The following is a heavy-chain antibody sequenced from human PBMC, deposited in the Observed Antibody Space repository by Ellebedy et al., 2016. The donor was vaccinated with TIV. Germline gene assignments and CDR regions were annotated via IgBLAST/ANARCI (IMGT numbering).Heavy chain of an antibody. Sequence: GGSLRLSCAASGFTFDDYAMHWVRQAPGKGLEWVSGISWNSGSIGYADSVKGRFTISRDNAKNSLYLQMNSLRAEDTALYYCAKDLYGIRYFDWLWGGMDVWGQGTTVTVSS. CDR2: ISWNSGSI. D-gene: IGHD3-9*01. CDR1: GFTFDDYA. V-gene: IGHV3-9*01. CDR3: AKDLYGIRYFDWLWGGMDV. J-gene: IGHJ6*02.